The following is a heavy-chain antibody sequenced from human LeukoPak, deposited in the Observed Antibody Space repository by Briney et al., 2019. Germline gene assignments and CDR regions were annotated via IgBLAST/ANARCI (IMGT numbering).Heavy chain of an antibody. CDR3: ARSRIVVVPAAPYSSSSKFFDY. CDR1: GRSFSGYY. D-gene: IGHD2-2*01. J-gene: IGHJ4*02. CDR2: INHSGST. Sequence: SETLSLTCAVYGRSFSGYYWSWIRQPPGKGLEWIGEINHSGSTNYNPSLKSRVTISVDTSKNQFSLKLSSVTAADTAVYYCARSRIVVVPAAPYSSSSKFFDYWGQGTLVTVSS. V-gene: IGHV4-34*01.